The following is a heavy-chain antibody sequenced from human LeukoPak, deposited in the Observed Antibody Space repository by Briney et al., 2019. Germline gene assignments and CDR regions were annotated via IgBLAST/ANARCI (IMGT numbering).Heavy chain of an antibody. Sequence: PGGSLRLSCAASGFTFSNYYMSWIRQAPGKGLGWVSYISSSGSTIYYADSVKGRFTISRDNAKNSLYLQMNSLRAEDTAVYYCARGATSYYGDLSNGMDVWGQGTTVTVSS. D-gene: IGHD4-17*01. CDR3: ARGATSYYGDLSNGMDV. J-gene: IGHJ6*02. CDR1: GFTFSNYY. CDR2: ISSSGSTI. V-gene: IGHV3-11*01.